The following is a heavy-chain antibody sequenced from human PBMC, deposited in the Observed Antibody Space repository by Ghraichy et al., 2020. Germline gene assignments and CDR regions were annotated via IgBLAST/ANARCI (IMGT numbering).Heavy chain of an antibody. CDR2: IYSGGST. Sequence: GGSLRLSCAASGFTVSSNYMNWVRQAPGKGLEWVSVIYSGGSTYYADSVKGRFTISRDNSKNTLYLQMNSLRAEDTAVYYCARDRGMSRGIDYWGQGTLVTVSS. CDR3: ARDRGMSRGIDY. D-gene: IGHD3-16*01. V-gene: IGHV3-66*01. J-gene: IGHJ4*02. CDR1: GFTVSSNY.